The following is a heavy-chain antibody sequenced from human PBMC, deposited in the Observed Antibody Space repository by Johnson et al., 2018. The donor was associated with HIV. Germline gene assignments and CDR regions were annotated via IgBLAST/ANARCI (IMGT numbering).Heavy chain of an antibody. J-gene: IGHJ3*02. V-gene: IGHV3-30*02. D-gene: IGHD1-1*01. Sequence: QVQLVESGGGVVQPGGSLRLSCAASGFTFSSYGMHWVRQAPGKGLEWVAFIRYDGSNKYYADSVKGRFTISRDNSKNTLYLQMNSLRAEDTAGYYCARDLAGTERGNAFDIWGQGTMVTVSS. CDR1: GFTFSSYG. CDR3: ARDLAGTERGNAFDI. CDR2: IRYDGSNK.